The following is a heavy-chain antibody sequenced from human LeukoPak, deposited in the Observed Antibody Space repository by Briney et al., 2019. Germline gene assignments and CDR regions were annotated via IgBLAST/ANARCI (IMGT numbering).Heavy chain of an antibody. CDR3: AGLPQAYSSGYDPYYYYGMDV. CDR2: ISATGGTI. Sequence: PGGSLRLSCAASGFTFSSNGMNWVRQAPGKGLEWVSYISATGGTIYYADSVKGRFTISRDNAKNSLYLQMNSLRAEDTAVYYCAGLPQAYSSGYDPYYYYGMDVWGQGTTVTVSS. D-gene: IGHD6-19*01. CDR1: GFTFSSNG. J-gene: IGHJ6*02. V-gene: IGHV3-48*04.